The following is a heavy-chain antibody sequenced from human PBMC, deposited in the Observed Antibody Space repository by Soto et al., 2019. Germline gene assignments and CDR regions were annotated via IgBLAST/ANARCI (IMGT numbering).Heavy chain of an antibody. CDR2: IVVGSGNT. V-gene: IGHV1-58*01. Sequence: SVKVSCKASGFTFTSSAVQWVRQARGQRLEWIGWIVVGSGNTNYAQKFQERVTITRDMSTSTAYMELSSLRSEDTAVYYCAALGPPNRPNYSYGMHVCGQGTTVTVSS. J-gene: IGHJ6*02. CDR1: GFTFTSSA. CDR3: AALGPPNRPNYSYGMHV. D-gene: IGHD3-16*01.